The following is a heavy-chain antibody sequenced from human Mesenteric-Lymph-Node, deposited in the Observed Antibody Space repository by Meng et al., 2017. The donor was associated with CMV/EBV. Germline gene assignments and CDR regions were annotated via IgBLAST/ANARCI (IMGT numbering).Heavy chain of an antibody. D-gene: IGHD3-16*01. V-gene: IGHV1-69*10. Sequence: SGGRFSSYTISWVRQAPGQGLEWMGGIIPTHGIANYAQKFEGRVTMTADKSTSTAYMELSSLTSEDTAVYYCAREQVDYVNAFNWFDPWGQGSLVTVSS. CDR3: AREQVDYVNAFNWFDP. J-gene: IGHJ5*02. CDR1: GGRFSSYT. CDR2: IIPTHGIA.